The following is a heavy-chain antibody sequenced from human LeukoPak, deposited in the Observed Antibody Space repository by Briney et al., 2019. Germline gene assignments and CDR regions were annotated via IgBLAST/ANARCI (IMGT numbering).Heavy chain of an antibody. Sequence: PGGSLRLSCAASGFTFDDYAMHWVRHAPGKGLEWVSLISWDGGSTCYADSVKGRFTISRDNSKNSLYLQMNSLRAEDTALYYCAKDVRYDSSGYFDYWGQGTLVTVSS. J-gene: IGHJ4*02. CDR3: AKDVRYDSSGYFDY. CDR2: ISWDGGST. D-gene: IGHD3-22*01. CDR1: GFTFDDYA. V-gene: IGHV3-43D*03.